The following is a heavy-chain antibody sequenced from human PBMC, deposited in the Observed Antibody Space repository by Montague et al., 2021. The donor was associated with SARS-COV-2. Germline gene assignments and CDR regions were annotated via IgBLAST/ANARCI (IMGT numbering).Heavy chain of an antibody. CDR3: ARVQGITMIVVVIGAFDI. CDR1: GGSISSYY. CDR2: INYSGST. J-gene: IGHJ3*02. V-gene: IGHV4-59*01. Sequence: SETLSLTCTVAGGSISSYYWSWIRQPPGKGLEWIGYINYSGSTNYNPSLKSRVTISVDTSKNQFSLNLSSVTAADTAVYYCARVQGITMIVVVIGAFDIWGQGTMVTVSS. D-gene: IGHD3-22*01.